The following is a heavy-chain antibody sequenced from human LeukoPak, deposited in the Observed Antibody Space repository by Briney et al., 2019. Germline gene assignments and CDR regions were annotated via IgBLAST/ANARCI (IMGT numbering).Heavy chain of an antibody. D-gene: IGHD5-18*01. J-gene: IGHJ4*02. CDR3: VRGDVDSYGYLLDY. Sequence: ASVKVSCKASGYTFINSGVSWVRQAPGQGLEWVGWISVYNGLTTYAQRLQGRLTVTTDTSTSTAYMELRSLRSDDTAVYYCVRGDVDSYGYLLDYWGQGTLVTVSS. V-gene: IGHV1-18*01. CDR1: GYTFINSG. CDR2: ISVYNGLT.